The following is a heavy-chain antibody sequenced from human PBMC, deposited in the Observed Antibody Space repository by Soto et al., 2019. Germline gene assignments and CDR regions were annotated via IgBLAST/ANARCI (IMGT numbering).Heavy chain of an antibody. CDR2: IIPIFGTA. Sequence: SVKVSCKASGGTFSSYAISWVRQAPGQGLEWMGGIIPIFGTANYAQKFQGRVTITADESTSTAYMELSSLRSEDTAVYYCAREAGYHGPGWGIDYWGQGTLVTVSS. CDR1: GGTFSSYA. V-gene: IGHV1-69*13. D-gene: IGHD3-16*01. J-gene: IGHJ4*02. CDR3: AREAGYHGPGWGIDY.